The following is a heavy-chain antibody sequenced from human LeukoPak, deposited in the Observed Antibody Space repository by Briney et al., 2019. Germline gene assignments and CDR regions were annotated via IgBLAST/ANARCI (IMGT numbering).Heavy chain of an antibody. V-gene: IGHV4-34*01. D-gene: IGHD6-13*01. J-gene: IGHJ4*02. Sequence: SETLSLTCAVYGGSFSGYYWSWIRQPPGKGLEWIGEINHSGSTNYNPSLKSRVTISVDTSKNQFSLKLSSVTAADTAVYYCGSTVHYSSRGISWSQGTLVTVSS. CDR3: GSTVHYSSRGIS. CDR2: INHSGST. CDR1: GGSFSGYY.